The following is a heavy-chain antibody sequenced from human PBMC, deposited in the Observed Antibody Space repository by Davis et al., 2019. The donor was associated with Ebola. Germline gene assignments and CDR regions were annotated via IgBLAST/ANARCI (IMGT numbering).Heavy chain of an antibody. V-gene: IGHV3-30*04. D-gene: IGHD2-21*01. CDR2: ISYDGSNK. J-gene: IGHJ3*02. Sequence: SCKASGYTFTNYYMHWVRQAPGKGLEWVAVISYDGSNKYYADSVKGRFTISRDNSKDSLFLQMTSLRVEDTAVYYCATRYSNSDGALEIWGQGTWVTVSS. CDR3: ATRYSNSDGALEI. CDR1: GYTFTNYY.